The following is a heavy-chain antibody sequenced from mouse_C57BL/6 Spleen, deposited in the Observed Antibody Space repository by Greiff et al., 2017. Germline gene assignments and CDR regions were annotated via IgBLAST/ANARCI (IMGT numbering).Heavy chain of an antibody. CDR1: GYTFTSYW. V-gene: IGHV1-52*01. CDR2: IDPSDSET. CDR3: ARSRGYYYAMDY. Sequence: QVQLQQPGAELVRPGSSVKLSCKASGYTFTSYWMHWVKQRPIQGLEWIGNIDPSDSETHYNQKFKDKATLTVDKSSSTAYMQLSSLTSEDSAVYYCARSRGYYYAMDYWGQGTSVTVSS. D-gene: IGHD1-1*02. J-gene: IGHJ4*01.